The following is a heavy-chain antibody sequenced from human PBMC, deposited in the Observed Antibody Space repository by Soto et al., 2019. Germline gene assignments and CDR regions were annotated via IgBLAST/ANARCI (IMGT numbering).Heavy chain of an antibody. J-gene: IGHJ4*02. CDR1: GGSISSYY. CDR2: IYYSGST. V-gene: IGHV4-59*08. Sequence: SETLSLTCTVSGGSISSYYWTWIRQPPGKGLEWIGYIYYSGSTNYHPSLKSRVTISVDTSKNQFSLKPSSVPAADTAVSYCASLPPVSSPSDDYWGQGTLVTVSS. CDR3: ASLPPVSSPSDDY. D-gene: IGHD6-13*01.